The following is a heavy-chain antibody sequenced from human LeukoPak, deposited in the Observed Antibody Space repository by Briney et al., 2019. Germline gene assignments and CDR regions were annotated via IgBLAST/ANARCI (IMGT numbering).Heavy chain of an antibody. Sequence: PGGSLRLSCAASGFTFTNYAMNWVRQAPGNGLEWVSGISGSGGSTYYAASVKGRFTISRDNSKNTLYLQMNSLRAEDTAVYYCAKGGSYYYDTSGYFGYWGQGTLVTASS. D-gene: IGHD3-22*01. CDR1: GFTFTNYA. J-gene: IGHJ4*02. V-gene: IGHV3-23*01. CDR3: AKGGSYYYDTSGYFGY. CDR2: ISGSGGST.